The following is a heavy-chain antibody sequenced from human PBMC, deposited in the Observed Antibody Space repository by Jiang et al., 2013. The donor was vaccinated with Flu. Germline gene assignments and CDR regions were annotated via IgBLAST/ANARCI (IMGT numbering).Heavy chain of an antibody. J-gene: IGHJ4*02. Sequence: GLVKPSETLSLTCTVSGGSISSSSYYWGWIRQPPGKGLEWIGSIYYSGSTYYNPSLKSRVTISVDTSKNQFSLKLSSVTAADTAVYYCARHAAGSRGRQYYFDYWDQGTLVTVSS. CDR3: ARHAAGSRGRQYYFDY. D-gene: IGHD2-2*01. V-gene: IGHV4-39*07. CDR2: IYYSGST. CDR1: GGSISSSSYY.